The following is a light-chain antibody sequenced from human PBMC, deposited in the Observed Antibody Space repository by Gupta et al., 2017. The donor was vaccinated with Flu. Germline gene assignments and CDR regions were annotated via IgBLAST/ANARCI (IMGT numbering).Light chain of an antibody. CDR3: KKYSTAPLT. V-gene: IGKV1-27*01. CDR1: HDSANF. Sequence: GYRVTIPCRPSHDSANFLAWYQQVPGKVPKLLIYGGSTRQSGVSSRFSGSGSGTDFTLTISSLQPEDVATYFCKKYSTAPLTFGQGTKVEI. CDR2: GGS. J-gene: IGKJ1*01.